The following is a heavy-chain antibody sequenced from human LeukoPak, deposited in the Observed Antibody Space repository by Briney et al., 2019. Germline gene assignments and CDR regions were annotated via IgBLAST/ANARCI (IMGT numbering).Heavy chain of an antibody. J-gene: IGHJ6*02. CDR1: GFTFSNYA. CDR3: AKYGLGSGIQVWGDFGMDV. V-gene: IGHV3-23*01. CDR2: ISGSGGST. D-gene: IGHD5-18*01. Sequence: GGSLRLSCAASGFTFSNYAMTWVRQAPGKGLEWVSAISGSGGSTYYADSVKGRFTISRDNSKNTLYLQMNSLRAEDTAVYYCAKYGLGSGIQVWGDFGMDVWGQGTTVTVSS.